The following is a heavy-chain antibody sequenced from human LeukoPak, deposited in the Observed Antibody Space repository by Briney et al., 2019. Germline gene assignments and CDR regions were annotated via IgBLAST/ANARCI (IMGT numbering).Heavy chain of an antibody. Sequence: SETLSLTCTVSGGSLSSYYWSWIRQPPGKGLEWIGYIYYSGSTNYNPSLKSRVTISVDTSKNQFSLKLSSVTAADTAVYYCARGSSYYDFWSGSSALYYYMDVWGKGTTVTVSS. V-gene: IGHV4-59*01. CDR2: IYYSGST. D-gene: IGHD3-3*01. CDR1: GGSLSSYY. CDR3: ARGSSYYDFWSGSSALYYYMDV. J-gene: IGHJ6*03.